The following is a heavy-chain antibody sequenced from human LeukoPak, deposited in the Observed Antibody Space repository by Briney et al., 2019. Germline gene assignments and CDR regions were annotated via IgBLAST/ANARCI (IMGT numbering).Heavy chain of an antibody. V-gene: IGHV3-21*01. J-gene: IGHJ3*02. Sequence: GGSLRLSCAASGFTFSSYAMSWVRQAPGKGLEWVSSISSSSSYIYYADSVKGRFTISRDNAKNSLYLQMNSLRAEDTAVYYCAREGKWFGELSPPGAFDIWGQGTMVTVSS. CDR3: AREGKWFGELSPPGAFDI. CDR1: GFTFSSYA. CDR2: ISSSSSYI. D-gene: IGHD3-10*01.